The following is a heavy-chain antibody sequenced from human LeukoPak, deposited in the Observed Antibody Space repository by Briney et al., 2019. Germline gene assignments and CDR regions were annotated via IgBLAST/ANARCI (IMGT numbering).Heavy chain of an antibody. CDR2: INPNSGGT. CDR3: ATDYHGDP. CDR1: GDTFTAYY. Sequence: EASVRVSSTASGDTFTAYYTHWVRQAPGQGLGWMGSINPNSGGTNYAQKFQDRDTMTRDTSINTAFMELSRLRSDDTAVYYCATDYHGDPWGQGTLVTVSS. J-gene: IGHJ5*02. V-gene: IGHV1-2*02. D-gene: IGHD3-10*01.